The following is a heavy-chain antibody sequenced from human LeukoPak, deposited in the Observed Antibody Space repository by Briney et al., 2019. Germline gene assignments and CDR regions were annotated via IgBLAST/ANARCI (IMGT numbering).Heavy chain of an antibody. CDR2: ISWNSGSI. CDR1: GFTFDDYA. J-gene: IGHJ4*02. Sequence: GGSLRPSCAASGFTFDDYAMPWVRQAPGKGLEWVSGISWNSGSIGYADSVKGRFTISRDNAKNSLYLQMNSLRAEDTALYYCAKDAGGYYDSSRGFDYWGQGTLVTVSS. D-gene: IGHD3-22*01. CDR3: AKDAGGYYDSSRGFDY. V-gene: IGHV3-9*01.